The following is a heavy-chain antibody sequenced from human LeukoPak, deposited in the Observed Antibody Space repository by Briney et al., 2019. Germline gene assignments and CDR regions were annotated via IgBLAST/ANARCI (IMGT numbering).Heavy chain of an antibody. D-gene: IGHD2-2*01. CDR2: INPNSGGT. J-gene: IGHJ6*03. CDR3: ARGGHIVVVPAAMYYYMDV. Sequence: ASVKVSCKASGYTFTGYYMHWVRQAPGQGLEWMGWINPNSGGTNYAQKFQGRVTMTRNTSISTAYMELSSLRSEDTAVYYCARGGHIVVVPAAMYYYMDVWGKGTTVTISS. V-gene: IGHV1-2*02. CDR1: GYTFTGYY.